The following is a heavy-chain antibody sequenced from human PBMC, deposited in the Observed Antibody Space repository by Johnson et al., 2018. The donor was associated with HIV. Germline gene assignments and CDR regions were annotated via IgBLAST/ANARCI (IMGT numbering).Heavy chain of an antibody. Sequence: VQLVESGGVVVHPGGSLRLSCETSRFTFDDYAMHWVRQAPGKGLEWVSLINWDGDSTYYADSVKGRFTISRDNAKNSLYLQMNSLRAEDTAVYYCARPLLLWFGETYDAFDIWGQGTMVTVSS. V-gene: IGHV3-43D*03. D-gene: IGHD3-10*01. CDR3: ARPLLLWFGETYDAFDI. CDR2: INWDGDST. CDR1: RFTFDDYA. J-gene: IGHJ3*02.